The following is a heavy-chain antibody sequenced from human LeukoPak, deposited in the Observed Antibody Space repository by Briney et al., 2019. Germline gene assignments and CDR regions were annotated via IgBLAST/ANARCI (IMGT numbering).Heavy chain of an antibody. D-gene: IGHD4-17*01. J-gene: IGHJ4*02. V-gene: IGHV3-23*01. CDR1: GFTFSTYS. CDR2: ISGSGSGGST. CDR3: AKATSVTTLFDY. Sequence: GGSLRLSCAASGFTFSTYSMNWVRQAPGKGLEWVSAISGSGSGGSTYYADSVKGRFTISRDNSKNTLYLQMNSLRVEDTAVYYCAKATSVTTLFDYWGQGTLVTVSS.